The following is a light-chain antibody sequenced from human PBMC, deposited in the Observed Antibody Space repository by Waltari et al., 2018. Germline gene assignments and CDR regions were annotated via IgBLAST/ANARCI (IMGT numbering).Light chain of an antibody. CDR3: QQYNNWPPQDA. CDR2: AAS. CDR1: QSVGGN. Sequence: EIVMTQSPATLCVSAGETATLSCRASQSVGGNLAWYQQKPGQAPRLLIYAASTRATGIPGRFSGSGSGTEFTLTISSLQSEDVAIYYCQQYNNWPPQDAFGQGTKLEIK. J-gene: IGKJ2*01. V-gene: IGKV3-15*01.